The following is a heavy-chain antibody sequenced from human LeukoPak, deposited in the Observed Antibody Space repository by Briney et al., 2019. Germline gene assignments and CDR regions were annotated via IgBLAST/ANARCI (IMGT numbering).Heavy chain of an antibody. CDR2: INHSGST. Sequence: PSETLSLTCAVYGGSFSGYYWSWIRQPPGKGLEWIGEINHSGSTNYNPSLKSRVTISVDTSKNQFSLKLSSVTAADTVVYYCARGRKQLARKGGYYYYMDVWGKGTTVTVSS. V-gene: IGHV4-34*01. CDR1: GGSFSGYY. J-gene: IGHJ6*03. D-gene: IGHD6-6*01. CDR3: ARGRKQLARKGGYYYYMDV.